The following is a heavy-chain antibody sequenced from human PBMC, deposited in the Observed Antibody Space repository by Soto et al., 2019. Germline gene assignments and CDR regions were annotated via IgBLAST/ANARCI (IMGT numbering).Heavy chain of an antibody. J-gene: IGHJ4*02. CDR1: GDSINTYH. D-gene: IGHD4-17*01. V-gene: IGHV4-59*01. CDR3: ATVHISTVSKTYFSDY. Sequence: PSETLSLTCTVSGDSINTYHWGWIRQSPGKGLEWIGYIYNSGNTNYNPSLKSRVTISIDMSTNQFSLKLNSVTAADTAVYYCATVHISTVSKTYFSDYWGQGALVTVS. CDR2: IYNSGNT.